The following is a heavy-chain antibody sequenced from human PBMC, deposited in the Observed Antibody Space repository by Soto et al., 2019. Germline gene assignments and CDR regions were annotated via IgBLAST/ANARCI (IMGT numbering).Heavy chain of an antibody. CDR1: GFLFSRFG. CDR3: ARDDEDDDNGGDY. D-gene: IGHD1-1*01. J-gene: IGHJ4*02. Sequence: QVQLVESGGGVVQPGTSLRLSCAASGFLFSRFGMNWVRQAPGKGLEWVAVIVNHGGTIDYADSVRGRFTISRDNSRNTLFLEMSSLRVEDKAINYCARDDEDDDNGGDYWGQGTLVTVSS. V-gene: IGHV3-33*01. CDR2: IVNHGGTI.